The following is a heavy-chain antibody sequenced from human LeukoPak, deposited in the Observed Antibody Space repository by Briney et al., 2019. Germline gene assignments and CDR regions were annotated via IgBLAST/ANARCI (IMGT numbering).Heavy chain of an antibody. D-gene: IGHD2-15*01. Sequence: SSETLSLTCTVSGGSISSSSYYWGWIRQPPGKGLEWIGSIYYSGSTYYNPSLKSRVTISVDTSKNQFSLKLSSVTAADTAVYYCARGFKYCSGGSCSSPTDYWGQGTLVTVSS. CDR2: IYYSGST. CDR1: GGSISSSSYY. CDR3: ARGFKYCSGGSCSSPTDY. J-gene: IGHJ4*02. V-gene: IGHV4-39*01.